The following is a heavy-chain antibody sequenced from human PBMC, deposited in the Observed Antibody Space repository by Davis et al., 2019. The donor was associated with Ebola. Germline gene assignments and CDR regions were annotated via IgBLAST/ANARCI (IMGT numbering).Heavy chain of an antibody. D-gene: IGHD3-22*01. CDR2: ISAYNGNT. CDR3: ARVITMIVAGSWFDP. J-gene: IGHJ5*02. CDR1: GYTFTSYG. Sequence: ASVKVSCKASGYTFTSYGISWVRQAPGQGLEWMGWISAYNGNTNYAQKLQGRVTITTDTSTSTAYMELRSLRSDDTAVYYCARVITMIVAGSWFDPWGQGTLVTVSS. V-gene: IGHV1-18*01.